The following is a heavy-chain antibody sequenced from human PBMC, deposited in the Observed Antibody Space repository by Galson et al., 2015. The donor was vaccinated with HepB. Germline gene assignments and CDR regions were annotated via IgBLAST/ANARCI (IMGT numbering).Heavy chain of an antibody. J-gene: IGHJ3*02. CDR3: AHRGLRGSPGAFDI. V-gene: IGHV2-5*02. CDR2: IYWDDDK. Sequence: PALVKPTQTLTLTCTFSGFSLSTSGVGVGWIRQPPGKALEWLALIYWDDDKRYSPSLKSRLTITKDTSKNQVVLTMTNMDPVDTATYYCAHRGLRGSPGAFDIWGQGTMVTVSS. D-gene: IGHD5-12*01. CDR1: GFSLSTSGVG.